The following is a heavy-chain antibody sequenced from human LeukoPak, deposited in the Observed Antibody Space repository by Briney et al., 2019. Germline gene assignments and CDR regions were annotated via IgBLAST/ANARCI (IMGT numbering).Heavy chain of an antibody. D-gene: IGHD3-22*01. CDR1: GGSIGSYY. V-gene: IGHV4-4*07. Sequence: SETLSLTXTVSGGSIGSYYWSWIRQPAGKGLEWIGRIYTTGNANYNPSLKSRVTMSIDTSKKQFSLNLSSVTAADTAVYYCARGKYYYDSNSSYRYFDPWGQGTLVTVSS. J-gene: IGHJ5*02. CDR2: IYTTGNA. CDR3: ARGKYYYDSNSSYRYFDP.